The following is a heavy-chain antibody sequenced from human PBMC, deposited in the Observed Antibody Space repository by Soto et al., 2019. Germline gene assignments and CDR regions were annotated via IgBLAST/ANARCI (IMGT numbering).Heavy chain of an antibody. V-gene: IGHV3-30*18. Sequence: QVQLVESGGGVVQPGRSLRLSCAVCGFTFSSYGMHRVRQAPGKGLEWVAVISYDGSNKNYADSVKGRFTISRDNSKNTLYLQMNSLRAEDTAVYYCAKAPYNGYELDYWGQGTLVTVSS. CDR1: GFTFSSYG. J-gene: IGHJ4*02. CDR3: AKAPYNGYELDY. D-gene: IGHD5-12*01. CDR2: ISYDGSNK.